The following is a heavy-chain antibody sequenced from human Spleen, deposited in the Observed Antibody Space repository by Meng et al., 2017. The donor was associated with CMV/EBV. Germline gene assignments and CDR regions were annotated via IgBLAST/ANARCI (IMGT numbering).Heavy chain of an antibody. V-gene: IGHV3-23*01. D-gene: IGHD6-13*01. Sequence: AASGFTFSSYVMSWVRQAPGKGLEWVSTLTSDGGSTYYADSVRGRFTISRDNSRNTLYLHMNSLRAEDTAVYYCAKGGYSSTWVFDSWGQGTLVTVSS. J-gene: IGHJ4*02. CDR3: AKGGYSSTWVFDS. CDR1: GFTFSSYV. CDR2: LTSDGGST.